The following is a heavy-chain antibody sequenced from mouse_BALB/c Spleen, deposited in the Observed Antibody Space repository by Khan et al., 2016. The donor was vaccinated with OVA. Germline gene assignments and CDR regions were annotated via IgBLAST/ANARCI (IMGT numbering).Heavy chain of an antibody. CDR2: IWGGGGT. Sequence: VELVESGPGLVAPSQSLSITCTVSGFSLSRYNIHWVRQPPGKGLEWLGMIWGGGGTDYNSTLKSSLSISKDNSKSQVFLKMNSLQTEDSAMYYCARAYYRYDGYYAMDYWSQGTSVTVSS. D-gene: IGHD2-14*01. CDR3: ARAYYRYDGYYAMDY. J-gene: IGHJ4*01. CDR1: GFSLSRYN. V-gene: IGHV2-6-4*01.